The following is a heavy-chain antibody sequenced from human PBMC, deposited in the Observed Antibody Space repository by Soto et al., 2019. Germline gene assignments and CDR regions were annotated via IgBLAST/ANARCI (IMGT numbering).Heavy chain of an antibody. CDR1: GFTFSSYA. CDR3: ARYRRRNDYNWGYFEL. J-gene: IGHJ2*01. CDR2: ISYDGSNK. Sequence: QVQLVESGGGVVQPGRSLRLSCAASGFTFSSYAMHWDRQAPGKGLEWVAVISYDGSNKYYADSVKGQFTISRDNCKNTRYLKMSSLKAEDTAVQYCARYRRRNDYNWGYFELWGRGTLVPVSS. V-gene: IGHV3-30-3*01. D-gene: IGHD4-4*01.